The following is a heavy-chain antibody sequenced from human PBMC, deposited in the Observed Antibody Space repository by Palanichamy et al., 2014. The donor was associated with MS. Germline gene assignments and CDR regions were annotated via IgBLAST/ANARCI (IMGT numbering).Heavy chain of an antibody. D-gene: IGHD1-26*01. J-gene: IGHJ4*02. CDR2: ISGNGRDT. V-gene: IGHV3-23*01. Sequence: EVQLLESGGGLVQPGGSLRLSCAAPGFTFSSYAMSWVRQAPGKGLEWVSSISGNGRDTFYPDSVKGRFTISRDNSKNTLFLQMNSLRAEDTAVFYCVKVPNSGNYYYFDYWGQGTLVTVSS. CDR1: GFTFSSYA. CDR3: VKVPNSGNYYYFDY.